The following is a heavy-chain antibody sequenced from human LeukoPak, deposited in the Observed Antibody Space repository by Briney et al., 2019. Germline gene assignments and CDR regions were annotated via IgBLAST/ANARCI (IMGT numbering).Heavy chain of an antibody. CDR1: GFTFSSYW. D-gene: IGHD4-23*01. Sequence: GGSLRLSCAASGFTFSSYWMNWVRQAPGKGLVWVSRIASDGSSTTYADSVKGRFSISRDNAMNTLYLQMNSLRVEDTAVYYCARGRPHGNDYWGQGTLVTVSS. CDR2: IASDGSST. J-gene: IGHJ4*02. V-gene: IGHV3-74*01. CDR3: ARGRPHGNDY.